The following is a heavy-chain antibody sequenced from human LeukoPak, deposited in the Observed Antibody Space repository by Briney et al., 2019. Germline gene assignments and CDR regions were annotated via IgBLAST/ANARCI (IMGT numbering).Heavy chain of an antibody. CDR1: GFTFSSYA. V-gene: IGHV3-48*01. J-gene: IGHJ4*02. D-gene: IGHD3-10*01. Sequence: GGSLRLSCAASGFTFSSYAMSWVRQAPGKGLEWVSYISSSSSTIYYADSVKGRFTISRDNAKNSLYLQMNSLRAEDTAVYYCARVKGYYGSGSYPYYFDYWGQGTLVTVSS. CDR3: ARVKGYYGSGSYPYYFDY. CDR2: ISSSSSTI.